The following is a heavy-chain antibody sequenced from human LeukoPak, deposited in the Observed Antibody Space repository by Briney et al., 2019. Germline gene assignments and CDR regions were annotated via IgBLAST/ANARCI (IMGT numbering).Heavy chain of an antibody. CDR3: ARTSALEWSPFDY. D-gene: IGHD3-3*01. CDR2: IYYSGST. V-gene: IGHV4-61*08. Sequence: SETLSLTCTVSGGSISSGGYYWSWIRQPPGKGLEWIGYIYYSGSTNYNPSLKSRVTISVDTSKNQFSLKLSSVTAADTAVYYCARTSALEWSPFDYWGQGTLVTVSS. CDR1: GGSISSGGYY. J-gene: IGHJ4*02.